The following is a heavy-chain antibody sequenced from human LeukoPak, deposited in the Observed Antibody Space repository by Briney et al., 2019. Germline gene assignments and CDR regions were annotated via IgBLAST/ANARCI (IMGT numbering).Heavy chain of an antibody. Sequence: PGGSLRLSCAASGFTFSSYAMSWVRQAPGKGLEWVSAISSSGGNTYYADSVKGRFTISRDNSKSTLYLQMNSLRAEDTAVYYCAKNSVRSGYYYGYWGQGTLVTVSS. D-gene: IGHD3-22*01. V-gene: IGHV3-23*01. CDR3: AKNSVRSGYYYGY. J-gene: IGHJ4*02. CDR1: GFTFSSYA. CDR2: ISSSGGNT.